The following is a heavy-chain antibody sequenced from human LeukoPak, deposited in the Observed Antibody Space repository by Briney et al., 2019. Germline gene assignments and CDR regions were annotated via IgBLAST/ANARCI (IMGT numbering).Heavy chain of an antibody. J-gene: IGHJ4*02. CDR3: AKDPTTVVTQGDADY. CDR2: IRYDGSNK. Sequence: GGSLRLSCAASGFTFSSYGMHWVRQAPGKGLEWVAFIRYDGSNKYYADSVKGRFTISRDNSKNALYLQMNSLRAEDTAVYYCAKDPTTVVTQGDADYWGQGTLVTVSS. V-gene: IGHV3-30*02. D-gene: IGHD4-23*01. CDR1: GFTFSSYG.